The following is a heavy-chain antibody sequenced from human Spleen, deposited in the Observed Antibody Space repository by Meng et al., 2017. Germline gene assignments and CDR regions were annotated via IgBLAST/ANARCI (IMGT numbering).Heavy chain of an antibody. D-gene: IGHD3-22*01. J-gene: IGHJ4*02. V-gene: IGHV3-66*02. CDR3: ARDLNYYDSSGATNH. Sequence: GGSLRLSCAASGFTVSSNYMSWVRQAPGKGLEWVSVIYSGGSTYYADAVKGRFTISRDNSKNTLYLQMNRLRAEDTALYYCARDLNYYDSSGATNHWGQGTLVTVSS. CDR2: IYSGGST. CDR1: GFTVSSNY.